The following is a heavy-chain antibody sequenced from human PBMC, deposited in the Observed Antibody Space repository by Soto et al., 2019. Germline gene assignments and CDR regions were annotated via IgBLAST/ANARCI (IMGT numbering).Heavy chain of an antibody. CDR1: GYTFIKNG. J-gene: IGHJ6*02. CDR2: ISAYNGDT. D-gene: IGHD3-10*01. Sequence: QVQLLQSGAEVKKPGALVKVSCKASGYTFIKNGINWVRQAPGKGLEWMGWISAYNGDTNYAQERQGRVTLTTDTSTSTAYMELRSLRSDDTAVYYCARDTATMVPGVWGQGTTVTVSS. CDR3: ARDTATMVPGV. V-gene: IGHV1-18*04.